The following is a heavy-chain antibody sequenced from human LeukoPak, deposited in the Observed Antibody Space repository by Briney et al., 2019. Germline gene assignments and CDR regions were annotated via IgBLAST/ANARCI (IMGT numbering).Heavy chain of an antibody. J-gene: IGHJ6*02. D-gene: IGHD4-23*01. CDR2: IYHSGST. Sequence: SETLSLTCTVSGGSISSGGYYWSWIRQPPGKGLEWIGYIYHSGSTYYNPSLKSRVTISVDTSKNQFSLKLSSVTAADTAVYYCARDLSVAPYYYYYGMDVWGQGTAVTVSS. V-gene: IGHV4-61*08. CDR1: GGSISSGGYY. CDR3: ARDLSVAPYYYYYGMDV.